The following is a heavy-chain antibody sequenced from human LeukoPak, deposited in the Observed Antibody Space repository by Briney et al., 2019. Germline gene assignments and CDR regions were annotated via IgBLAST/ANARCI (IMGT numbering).Heavy chain of an antibody. CDR1: GFTFTSYA. Sequence: GGSLRLSCAASGFTFTSYAVHWVRQAPGKGLEYVSAIGSDGRTTNYANSVKGRFTISRDNYKKTVYLQMGSLRVDDMGVYFCARERAQYYPGAALKDAFDMWGQGIMVTVSS. J-gene: IGHJ3*02. D-gene: IGHD2-15*01. CDR2: IGSDGRTT. V-gene: IGHV3-64*01. CDR3: ARERAQYYPGAALKDAFDM.